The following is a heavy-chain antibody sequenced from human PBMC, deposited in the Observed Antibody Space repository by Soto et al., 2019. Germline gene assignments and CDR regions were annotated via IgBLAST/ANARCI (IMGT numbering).Heavy chain of an antibody. J-gene: IGHJ4*02. V-gene: IGHV3-13*01. CDR2: IGSAGDT. Sequence: EVQLVESGGGLVQPGGSLRLSCAASGFTFSSYAVHWVRQPTGKGLEWVSVIGSAGDTYYPGSVKGRFTIFRENAKNSLYLQMNSLRAEDTAVYYCARGYLGSFDYWGQGTLVTVSS. D-gene: IGHD7-27*01. CDR1: GFTFSSYA. CDR3: ARGYLGSFDY.